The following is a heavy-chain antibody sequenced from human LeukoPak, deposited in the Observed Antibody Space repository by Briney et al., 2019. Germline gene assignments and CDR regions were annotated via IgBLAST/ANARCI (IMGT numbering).Heavy chain of an antibody. J-gene: IGHJ4*02. CDR1: GYTFTSYG. CDR3: ARKRRDIVGATTADY. D-gene: IGHD1-26*01. CDR2: ISAYNGNT. Sequence: GASVKVSCKASGYTFTSYGISWVRQAPGQGLEWMGWISAYNGNTNYAQKLQGRVTMTTDTSTSTACMELRSLRSDDTAVYCCARKRRDIVGATTADYWGQGTLVTVSP. V-gene: IGHV1-18*01.